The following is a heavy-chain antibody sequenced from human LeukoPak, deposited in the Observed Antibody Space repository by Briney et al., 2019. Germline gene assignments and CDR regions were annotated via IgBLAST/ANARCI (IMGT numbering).Heavy chain of an antibody. Sequence: ASVKVSCKASGYTFTSYGISWVRQAPGQGLEWMGWISAYNGNTNYAQKLQGRVTMTTDTSTSTAYMELSSLRSDDTAVYYCARELPTVTAFDSWGQGTLVTVSS. D-gene: IGHD4-17*01. V-gene: IGHV1-18*01. CDR3: ARELPTVTAFDS. J-gene: IGHJ4*02. CDR2: ISAYNGNT. CDR1: GYTFTSYG.